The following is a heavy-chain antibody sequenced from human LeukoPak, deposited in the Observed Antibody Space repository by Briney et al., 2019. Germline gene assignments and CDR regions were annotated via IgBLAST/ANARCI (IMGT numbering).Heavy chain of an antibody. D-gene: IGHD3-9*01. V-gene: IGHV3-30*02. Sequence: PGGSLRLSCAASGFTFSNYGMHWVRQAPGKGLEWVTFIRYDGSNKYYTDSVKGRFTISRDNSKTMLYLQMNSLRAEDTAVYYCARDLDNDIAKNWFDPWGQGTLVTVSS. CDR3: ARDLDNDIAKNWFDP. J-gene: IGHJ5*02. CDR2: IRYDGSNK. CDR1: GFTFSNYG.